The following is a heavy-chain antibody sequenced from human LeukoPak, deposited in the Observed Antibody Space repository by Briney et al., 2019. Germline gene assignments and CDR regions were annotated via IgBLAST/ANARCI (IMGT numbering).Heavy chain of an antibody. CDR2: ISFDGSNK. CDR3: AKDVPRYCSGGSCFYFDY. Sequence: AGGSLRLSCAASGLTLSNYGMHWVRQAPGKGLEWVAGISFDGSNKFYADSVKGRFTISRDNSKNTLYLQMNSLRPEDTAVYYCAKDVPRYCSGGSCFYFDYWGQGTLVTVSS. J-gene: IGHJ4*02. CDR1: GLTLSNYG. D-gene: IGHD2-15*01. V-gene: IGHV3-30*18.